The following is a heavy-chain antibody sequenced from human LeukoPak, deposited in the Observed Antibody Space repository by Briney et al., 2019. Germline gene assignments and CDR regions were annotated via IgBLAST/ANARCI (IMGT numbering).Heavy chain of an antibody. CDR1: GGTFSSYT. CDR2: IIPILGIA. CDR3: ARLRRQHCTNGVCYTGGNWFDP. J-gene: IGHJ5*02. D-gene: IGHD2-8*01. V-gene: IGHV1-69*02. Sequence: SVKVSCKASGGTFSSYTISWVRQAPGQGLEWMGRIIPILGIANYAQKFQGRVTITADKSTSTAYMELSSLRSDDTAVYYCARLRRQHCTNGVCYTGGNWFDPWGQGTLVTVSS.